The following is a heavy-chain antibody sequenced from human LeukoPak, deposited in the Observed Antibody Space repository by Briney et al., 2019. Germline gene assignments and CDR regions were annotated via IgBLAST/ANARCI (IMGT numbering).Heavy chain of an antibody. J-gene: IGHJ6*02. CDR3: ARDKGVDTAMAHYYYGMDV. Sequence: ASVKVSCKASGYTFTSYGISWVRQAPGQGLEWMGWISAYNGNTNYAQKLQGRVTMTTDTSTSTAYMELRSLRSDDTAVYYCARDKGVDTAMAHYYYGMDVWGQGTTVTVSS. CDR2: ISAYNGNT. V-gene: IGHV1-18*01. D-gene: IGHD5-18*01. CDR1: GYTFTSYG.